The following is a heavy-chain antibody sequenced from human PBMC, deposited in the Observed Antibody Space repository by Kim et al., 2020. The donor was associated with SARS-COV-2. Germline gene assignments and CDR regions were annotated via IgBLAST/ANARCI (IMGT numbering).Heavy chain of an antibody. CDR2: ISSSGSTI. D-gene: IGHD3-22*01. CDR3: ARDLAPYYYDSSGYLT. Sequence: GGSLRLSCAASGFTFSSYEMNWVRQAPGKGLEWVSYISSSGSTIYYADSVKGRFTISRDNAKNSLYLQMNSLRAEDTAVYYCARDLAPYYYDSSGYLTWGQGTLVTVSS. V-gene: IGHV3-48*03. J-gene: IGHJ4*02. CDR1: GFTFSSYE.